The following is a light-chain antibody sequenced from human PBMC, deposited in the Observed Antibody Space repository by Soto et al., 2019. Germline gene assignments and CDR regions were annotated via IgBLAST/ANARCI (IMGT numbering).Light chain of an antibody. CDR1: QSVSNN. CDR2: GAS. J-gene: IGKJ1*01. Sequence: EIVMTQSPATLSVSPGERATLSCRASQSVSNNLAWYQQKPGQAPRLLIYGASTRAIGIPARFSGSGSGTEFTLTISSLQSEDFAVYYCQQSNDWWTFGQGNKVDIK. CDR3: QQSNDWWT. V-gene: IGKV3-15*01.